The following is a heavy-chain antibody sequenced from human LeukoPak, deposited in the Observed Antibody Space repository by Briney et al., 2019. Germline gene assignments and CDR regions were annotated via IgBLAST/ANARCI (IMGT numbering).Heavy chain of an antibody. V-gene: IGHV4-34*01. CDR3: ARHGGWDFAL. J-gene: IGHJ2*01. CDR1: GFTFSDYY. CDR2: SHHGGRT. D-gene: IGHD3-10*01. Sequence: GSLRLSCAASGFTFSDYYMSWIRQSPGKGLEWIGESHHGGRTKYHPALQSRVTISADTPNNQFSLKLNSVTAADTAVYYCARHGGWDFALWGPGTLVTVSS.